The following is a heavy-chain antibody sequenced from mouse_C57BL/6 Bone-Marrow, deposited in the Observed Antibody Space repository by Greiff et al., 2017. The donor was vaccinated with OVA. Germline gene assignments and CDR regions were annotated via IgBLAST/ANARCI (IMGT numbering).Heavy chain of an antibody. CDR3: ARNRYMGGSAMDY. J-gene: IGHJ4*01. CDR2: IWSGGST. CDR1: GFSLTSYG. D-gene: IGHD2-14*01. V-gene: IGHV2-2*01. Sequence: VKLMESGPGLVQPSQSLSITCTVSGFSLTSYGVHWVRQSPGKGLEWLGVIWSGGSTDYNAAFISRLGISKDNSKSQVFFKMHSLQADDTAIYYCARNRYMGGSAMDYWGQGTSVTVSS.